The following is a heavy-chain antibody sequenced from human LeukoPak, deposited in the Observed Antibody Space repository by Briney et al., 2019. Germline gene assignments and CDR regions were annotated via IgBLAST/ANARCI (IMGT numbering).Heavy chain of an antibody. Sequence: GGSLRLSCAASGFTFSSYAMSWVRHAPGKGLERVSYISSTSGSTIYYADSVKGRFTISRDNAQNSLYLQMNSLGAEDTAVYYCARRYCSSTSCLLDYWGQGTLVTVSS. CDR2: ISSTSGSTI. CDR1: GFTFSSYA. D-gene: IGHD2-2*01. CDR3: ARRYCSSTSCLLDY. V-gene: IGHV3-48*03. J-gene: IGHJ4*02.